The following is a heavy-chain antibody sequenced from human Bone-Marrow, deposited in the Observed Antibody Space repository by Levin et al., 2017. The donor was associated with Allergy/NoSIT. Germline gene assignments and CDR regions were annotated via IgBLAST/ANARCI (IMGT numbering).Heavy chain of an antibody. J-gene: IGHJ6*03. CDR1: GFTFSSYE. D-gene: IGHD3-3*01. V-gene: IGHV3-48*03. CDR3: ARYDFWSGYPGYYYYYMDG. Sequence: SCAASGFTFSSYEMNWVRQAPGKGLEWVSYISSSGSTIYYADSVKGRFTISRDNAKNSLYLQMNSLRAEDTAVYYCARYDFWSGYPGYYYYYMDGWGKGTTVTVSS. CDR2: ISSSGSTI.